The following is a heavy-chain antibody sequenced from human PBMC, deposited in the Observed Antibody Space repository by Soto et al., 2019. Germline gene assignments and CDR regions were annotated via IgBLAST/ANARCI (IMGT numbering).Heavy chain of an antibody. V-gene: IGHV4-4*02. J-gene: IGHJ6*02. CDR3: AGSIAVAGNYYYYYGMDV. D-gene: IGHD6-19*01. Sequence: SETLSLTCAVSGGSISSSNWWSWVRQPPGKGLEWIGEIYHSGSTNYSPSLKSRVTISVDKSKNQFSLKLSSVTAADTAVYYCAGSIAVAGNYYYYYGMDVWGQGTTVTVSS. CDR1: GGSISSSNW. CDR2: IYHSGST.